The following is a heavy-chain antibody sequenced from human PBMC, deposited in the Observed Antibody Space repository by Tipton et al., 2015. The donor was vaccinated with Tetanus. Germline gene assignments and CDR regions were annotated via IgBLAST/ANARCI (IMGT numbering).Heavy chain of an antibody. CDR1: GGSITNGGYY. Sequence: TLSLTCTVSGGSITNGGYYWSWIRQHPGKGLDWIGYISYTGTTHYNPSLKSRVTISLDRSKNQLSLKLTSVTAADTAVYYCARRGDYVFYYESSGYLWGAAFDIWGQGTMVSVSA. D-gene: IGHD3-22*01. CDR3: ARRGDYVFYYESSGYLWGAAFDI. CDR2: ISYTGTT. V-gene: IGHV4-31*03. J-gene: IGHJ3*02.